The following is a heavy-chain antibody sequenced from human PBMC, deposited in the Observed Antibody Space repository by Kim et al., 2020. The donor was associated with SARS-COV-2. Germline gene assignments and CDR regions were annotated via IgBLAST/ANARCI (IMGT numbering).Heavy chain of an antibody. CDR3: ARDHFGDPPPRDSYHYGMDV. CDR1: GGTFSSYA. V-gene: IGHV1-69*13. J-gene: IGHJ6*02. D-gene: IGHD4-17*01. CDR2: IIPIFGTA. Sequence: SVKVSCKASGGTFSSYAISWVRQAPGQGLEWMGGIIPIFGTANYAQKFQGRVTITADESTSTAYMELSSLRSEDTAVYYCARDHFGDPPPRDSYHYGMDVWGQGTTVTVSS.